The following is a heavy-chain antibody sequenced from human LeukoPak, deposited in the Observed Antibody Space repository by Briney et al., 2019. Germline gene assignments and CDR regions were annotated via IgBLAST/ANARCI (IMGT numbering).Heavy chain of an antibody. Sequence: GSLRLSCAASGFTFSSYAMSWVRQAPGKGLEWVSRINSDGSSITYADSVKGRFTISRDNAKNTLYLQMNSLRVEDTAVYYCVREGRVSGYDFDYWGQGDLVTVSS. CDR2: INSDGSSI. CDR1: GFTFSSYA. V-gene: IGHV3-74*03. J-gene: IGHJ4*02. CDR3: VREGRVSGYDFDY. D-gene: IGHD5-12*01.